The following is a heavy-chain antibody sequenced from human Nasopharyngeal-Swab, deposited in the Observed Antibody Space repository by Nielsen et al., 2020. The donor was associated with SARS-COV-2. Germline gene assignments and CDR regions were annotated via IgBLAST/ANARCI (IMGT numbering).Heavy chain of an antibody. V-gene: IGHV4-34*01. CDR3: ARAGRDSGSYLLPFGY. CDR2: INHSGST. D-gene: IGHD1-26*01. CDR1: GGSFSGYY. Sequence: SETLSLTCAVYGGSFSGYYWSWIRQPPGKGLEWIGEINHSGSTNYNPSLKSRVTISVDTSKNQFSLKLSSVTAADTAVYYCARAGRDSGSYLLPFGYWGQGTLVTVSS. J-gene: IGHJ4*02.